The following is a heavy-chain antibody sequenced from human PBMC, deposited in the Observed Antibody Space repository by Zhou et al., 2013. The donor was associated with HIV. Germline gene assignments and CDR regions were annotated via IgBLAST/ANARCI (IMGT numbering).Heavy chain of an antibody. Sequence: QVQLVQSWAEVKKPGASVKVSCKASGYTFTNYDINWVRQATGQGLEWMGWMNPRSGNTGYAQKFQGRVTFTRNTSINTAYMELSSLRSEDTAVYYCARHRRYGGNSYSFDIWAKDNGHRLF. CDR3: ARHRRYGGNSYSFDI. J-gene: IGHJ3*02. D-gene: IGHD2-21*02. CDR2: MNPRSGNT. CDR1: GYTFTNYD. V-gene: IGHV1-8*03.